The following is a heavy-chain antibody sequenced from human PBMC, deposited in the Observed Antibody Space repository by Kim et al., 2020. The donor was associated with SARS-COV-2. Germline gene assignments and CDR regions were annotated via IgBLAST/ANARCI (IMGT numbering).Heavy chain of an antibody. CDR2: IYYTGST. Sequence: SETLSLTCTVSDGSIRSYYWSWIRQPPGKGLEWIGYIYYTGSTSYNPSLKSRVTISVDTSKNQFSLKLSSVTAADTAAYYCARSGTSTWSEDYWGQGTL. V-gene: IGHV4-59*13. CDR3: ARSGTSTWSEDY. D-gene: IGHD6-13*01. CDR1: DGSIRSYY. J-gene: IGHJ4*02.